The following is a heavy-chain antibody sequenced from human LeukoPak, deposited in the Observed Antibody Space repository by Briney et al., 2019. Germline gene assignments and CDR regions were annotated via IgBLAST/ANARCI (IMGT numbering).Heavy chain of an antibody. CDR1: SGSISSTNC. CDR3: ARASDPWLQLT. CDR2: IYDSGST. V-gene: IGHV4-4*02. D-gene: IGHD5-24*01. J-gene: IGHJ5*02. Sequence: PSETLSLTCAVSSGSISSTNCWTWVRQPPGKGLEWIGEIYDSGSTNYNPSLKSRVTISVDKSKNQFSLKLSSVTAADTAVYYCARASDPWLQLTWGQGTLVTVSS.